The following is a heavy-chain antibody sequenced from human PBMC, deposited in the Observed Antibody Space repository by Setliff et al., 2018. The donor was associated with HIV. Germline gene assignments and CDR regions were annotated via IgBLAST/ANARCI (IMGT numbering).Heavy chain of an antibody. CDR2: INHSGST. V-gene: IGHV4-34*01. CDR3: ARVRLELRLYWFDS. Sequence: PSETLSLTCAVYGGSFSDYYWSWIRQPPGKGLEWIGEINHSGSTNYNPSLKRRVTISVDTSKDQFSLKLNSVTAADTAVYYCARVRLELRLYWFDSWGQGSPVTVSS. J-gene: IGHJ5*01. CDR1: GGSFSDYY. D-gene: IGHD1-7*01.